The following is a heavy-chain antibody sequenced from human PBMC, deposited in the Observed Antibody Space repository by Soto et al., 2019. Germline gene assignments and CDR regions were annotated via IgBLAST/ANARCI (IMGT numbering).Heavy chain of an antibody. CDR1: GGSISSYY. D-gene: IGHD6-19*01. CDR2: IYYSGST. CDR3: ARRRVVAPSIRSGWYFDY. J-gene: IGHJ4*02. V-gene: IGHV4-59*08. Sequence: SETLSLTCTVSGGSISSYYWSWIRQPPGKGLEWIGYIYYSGSTNYNPSLKSRVTISVDTSKNQFSLKLSSVTAADTAVYYCARRRVVAPSIRSGWYFDYWGQGTLVTVSS.